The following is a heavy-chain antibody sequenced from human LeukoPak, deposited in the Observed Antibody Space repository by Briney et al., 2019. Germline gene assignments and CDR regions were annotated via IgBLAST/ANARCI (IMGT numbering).Heavy chain of an antibody. J-gene: IGHJ4*02. CDR1: GYTFTGYY. D-gene: IGHD6-13*01. CDR2: INPNSGGA. CDR3: ATHSLSSSWYDY. Sequence: GASVKVSRKASGYTFTGYYMHWVRQAPGQGLEWMGWINPNSGGANYAQKFQGRVTMTRDTSISTAYMELSRLRSDDTAVYYCATHSLSSSWYDYWGQGTLVTVSS. V-gene: IGHV1-2*02.